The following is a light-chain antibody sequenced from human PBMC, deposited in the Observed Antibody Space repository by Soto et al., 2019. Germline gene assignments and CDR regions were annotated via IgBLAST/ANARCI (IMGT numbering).Light chain of an antibody. V-gene: IGKV3-11*01. CDR3: QQRSDWPPLT. Sequence: EIVLTQSPATLSLSPGERATLSCRASRTVNNYLAWYQQKPGQAPRLLIYDASIRATGITARFSGSGSGTDFTLTISSLEPEDFAVYFCQQRSDWPPLTFGQGTRVEIK. J-gene: IGKJ5*01. CDR1: RTVNNY. CDR2: DAS.